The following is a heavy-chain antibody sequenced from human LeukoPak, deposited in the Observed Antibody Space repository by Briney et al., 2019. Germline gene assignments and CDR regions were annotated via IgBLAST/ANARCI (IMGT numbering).Heavy chain of an antibody. Sequence: GGSLRLSCAASGFTFSSYAMSWVRQAPGKGLEWVSAISGSGGSTYYADSVKGRFTISRDNSKNTLYLQMNSLGAEDTAVYYCAKDRDSSGYTTYNWFDPWGQGTLVTVSS. J-gene: IGHJ5*02. D-gene: IGHD3-22*01. CDR2: ISGSGGST. CDR3: AKDRDSSGYTTYNWFDP. CDR1: GFTFSSYA. V-gene: IGHV3-23*01.